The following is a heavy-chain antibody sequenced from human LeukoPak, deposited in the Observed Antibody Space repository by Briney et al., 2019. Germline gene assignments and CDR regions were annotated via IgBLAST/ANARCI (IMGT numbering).Heavy chain of an antibody. V-gene: IGHV3-15*01. CDR1: GFTFTNAW. J-gene: IGHJ4*02. Sequence: PGGSLRLSCAASGFTFTNAWMSWVRQAPGKGLELVGRIRGKTEGGTTDYAAPVKGRFTISRDDSKNTLFLQMNSLKTEDTALYYCTTGGGTSDFWGQGTLVTVSS. D-gene: IGHD1-1*01. CDR3: TTGGGTSDF. CDR2: IRGKTEGGTT.